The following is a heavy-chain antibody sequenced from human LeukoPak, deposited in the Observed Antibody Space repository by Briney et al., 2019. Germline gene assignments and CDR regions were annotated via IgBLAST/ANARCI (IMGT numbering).Heavy chain of an antibody. D-gene: IGHD3-3*01. J-gene: IGHJ4*02. Sequence: GGSLRLSCAASGFTFSSNAMSWVRQAPGKGLEWVSTISTSGGSTYYADSVKGRFTISRDNSKNTLYLQMNSLRAEDTAVYYCAKGPYYDFWSSFDYWGQGTLVTVSS. CDR3: AKGPYYDFWSSFDY. CDR1: GFTFSSNA. V-gene: IGHV3-23*01. CDR2: ISTSGGST.